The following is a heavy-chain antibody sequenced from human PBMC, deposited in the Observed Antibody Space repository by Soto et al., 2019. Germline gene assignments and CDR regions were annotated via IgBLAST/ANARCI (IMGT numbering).Heavy chain of an antibody. CDR3: AKGYYYDSSGYDPFDY. CDR1: GFTFSSYG. CDR2: ISYDGSNK. V-gene: IGHV3-30*18. D-gene: IGHD3-22*01. J-gene: IGHJ4*02. Sequence: GGSLRLSCAASGFTFSSYGMHWVRQAPGKGLEWVAVISYDGSNKYYADSVKGRFTISRDNSKNTLYLQMNSLRAEDTAVYYCAKGYYYDSSGYDPFDYWGQGTLVTVSS.